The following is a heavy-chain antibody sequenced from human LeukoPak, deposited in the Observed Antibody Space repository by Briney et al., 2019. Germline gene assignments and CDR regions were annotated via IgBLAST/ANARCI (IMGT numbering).Heavy chain of an antibody. D-gene: IGHD3-22*01. CDR3: ARVPYYYDSSGYYYVDY. CDR2: IYHSGST. Sequence: SETPSLTCAVSGYSISSGYYWGWIRQPPGKGLEWIGSIYHSGSTYYNPSLKSRVTISVDTSKNQFSLKLSSVTAADTAVYYCARVPYYYDSSGYYYVDYWGQGTLVTVSS. J-gene: IGHJ4*02. V-gene: IGHV4-38-2*01. CDR1: GYSISSGYY.